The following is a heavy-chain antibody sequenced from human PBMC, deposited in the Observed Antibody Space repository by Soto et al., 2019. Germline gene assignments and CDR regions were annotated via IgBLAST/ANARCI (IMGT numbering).Heavy chain of an antibody. CDR2: IYDSGTT. CDR3: ARGAMFWFDP. D-gene: IGHD3-10*02. J-gene: IGHJ5*02. CDR1: GGSLGSYY. Sequence: QVQLQESGPGLVKPSETLSLTCSVAGGSLGSYYWGWIRQSPGKGLEWIAYIYDSGTTIYNPSLKSRATISVDPSKNQFSLNLTSVTAADTAVYYCARGAMFWFDPWGQGTLVSVSS. V-gene: IGHV4-59*01.